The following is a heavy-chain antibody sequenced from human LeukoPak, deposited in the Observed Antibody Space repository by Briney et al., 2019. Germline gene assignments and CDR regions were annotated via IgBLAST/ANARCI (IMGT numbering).Heavy chain of an antibody. D-gene: IGHD3-3*01. CDR1: DGSISSGGFS. V-gene: IGHV4-31*03. CDR3: ARSGYYAFDI. Sequence: PSETLSLTCTVSDGSISSGGFSWSSVRQHPGKGLEWIGYIYDNGRTKYNSSLKSRLTISVDPSNNQFSLKLTSVTAADTAVYYCARSGYYAFDIWGQGTMVTVSS. J-gene: IGHJ3*02. CDR2: IYDNGRT.